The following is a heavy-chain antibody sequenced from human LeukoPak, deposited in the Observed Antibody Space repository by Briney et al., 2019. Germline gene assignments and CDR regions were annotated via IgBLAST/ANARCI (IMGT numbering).Heavy chain of an antibody. CDR3: ARARSDILTGYNYYFDY. V-gene: IGHV1-69*04. CDR1: GGTFSSYA. J-gene: IGHJ4*02. D-gene: IGHD3-9*01. Sequence: SVKVSCKASGGTFSSYAISWVRQAPGQGLEWMGRIIPNLGIANYAQKFQGRVTITADKSTSTAYMELNSLRSEDTAVYYCARARSDILTGYNYYFDYWGQGTLVTVPS. CDR2: IIPNLGIA.